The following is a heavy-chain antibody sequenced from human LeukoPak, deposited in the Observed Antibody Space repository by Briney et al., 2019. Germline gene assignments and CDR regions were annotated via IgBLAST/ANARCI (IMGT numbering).Heavy chain of an antibody. D-gene: IGHD2-15*01. CDR3: ARDPSHIVVVVAATQSLGYFQH. CDR1: GFTFSSYA. Sequence: GGSLRLSCAASGFTFSSYAMHWVRQAPGKGLERVAVISYDGSNKYYADSVKGRFTISRDNSKNTLYLQMNSLRAEDTAVYYCARDPSHIVVVVAATQSLGYFQHWGQGTLVTVSS. V-gene: IGHV3-30-3*01. CDR2: ISYDGSNK. J-gene: IGHJ1*01.